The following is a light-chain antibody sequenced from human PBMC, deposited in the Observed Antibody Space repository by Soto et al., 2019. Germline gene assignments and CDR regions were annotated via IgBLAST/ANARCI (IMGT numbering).Light chain of an antibody. V-gene: IGKV1-5*01. CDR1: QSISSW. Sequence: DIQMTQSPSSLSASVGDRVTITCRASQSISSWLAWYQQKPGKAPKLLIYDASSLESGVPSRFSGSGSGTDFTLTISSLQPEDFATYYCQQYRSYWTFGQGTKVDI. J-gene: IGKJ1*01. CDR2: DAS. CDR3: QQYRSYWT.